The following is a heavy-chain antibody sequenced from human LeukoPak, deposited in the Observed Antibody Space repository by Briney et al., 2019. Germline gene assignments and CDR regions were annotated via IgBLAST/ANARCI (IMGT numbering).Heavy chain of an antibody. CDR1: GFTFSSYG. CDR3: ARAGAVPAAMRDYYYYGMDV. CDR2: IRYDGSNK. D-gene: IGHD2-2*01. V-gene: IGHV3-30*02. Sequence: PGGSLRLSCAASGFTFSSYGMNWVRQAPGKGLEWVAFIRYDGSNKYYADSVKGRFTISRDNAKNSLYLQMNSLRAEDTAVYYCARAGAVPAAMRDYYYYGMDVWGQGTTVTVSS. J-gene: IGHJ6*02.